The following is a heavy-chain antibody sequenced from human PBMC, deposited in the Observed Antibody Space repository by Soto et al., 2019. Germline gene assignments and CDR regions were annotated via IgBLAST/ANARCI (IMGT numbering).Heavy chain of an antibody. D-gene: IGHD2-2*01. V-gene: IGHV4-30-2*01. CDR1: GGSISSGGYS. J-gene: IGHJ5*02. CDR2: IYHSGST. CDR3: ARGGIFAPAAAFDP. Sequence: SETLSLTCAVSGGSISSGGYSWSWIRQPPGKGLEWIGYIYHSGSTYYNPSLKSRVTISVDRSKNQFSLKLSSVTAADTAVSYCARGGIFAPAAAFDPWGQGTRVTVSP.